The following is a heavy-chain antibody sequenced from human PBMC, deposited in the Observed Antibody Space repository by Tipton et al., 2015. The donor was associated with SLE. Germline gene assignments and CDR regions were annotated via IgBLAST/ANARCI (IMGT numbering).Heavy chain of an antibody. CDR1: GGSLSGYS. CDR3: ARVVKGSSWYWFDP. V-gene: IGHV4-34*01. J-gene: IGHJ5*02. D-gene: IGHD6-13*01. CDR2: INHGGST. Sequence: TLSLTCAVYGGSLSGYSWSWIRQPPGKGLEWIGEINHGGSTNYNPSLKSRVTISVDTSKKQFSLKLSSVTAADTAVYYCARVVKGSSWYWFDPWGQGTLVTVSS.